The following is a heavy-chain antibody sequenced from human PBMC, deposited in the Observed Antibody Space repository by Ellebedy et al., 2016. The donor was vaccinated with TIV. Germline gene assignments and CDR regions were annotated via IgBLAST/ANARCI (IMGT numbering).Heavy chain of an antibody. D-gene: IGHD3-22*01. Sequence: SETLSLTXAVSGGSMSSSSYYWGWIRQTPGKGLEWIASIYYSGSTYYKPSLESRVTMSVDTSKNQFSLSLSSVTAADTALYFCARSHDSSGHIDSWGQGTLVTVSS. CDR3: ARSHDSSGHIDS. J-gene: IGHJ4*02. CDR1: GGSMSSSSYY. CDR2: IYYSGST. V-gene: IGHV4-39*07.